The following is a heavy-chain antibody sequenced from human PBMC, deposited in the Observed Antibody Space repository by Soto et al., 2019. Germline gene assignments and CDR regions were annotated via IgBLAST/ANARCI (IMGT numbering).Heavy chain of an antibody. CDR2: IYYSGST. CDR3: ARVHDRNRFDP. CDR1: GGSISSGGYY. J-gene: IGHJ5*02. V-gene: IGHV4-31*01. Sequence: QVQLQESGPGLVKPSQTLSLTCTVSGGSISSGGYYWSWIRQHPGKGLEWIGYIYYSGSTYYNPSLRSQVTISVDTSKNKFSLKLSSETAADTAEYYCARVHDRNRFDPWGQGPLVTASS. D-gene: IGHD1-1*01.